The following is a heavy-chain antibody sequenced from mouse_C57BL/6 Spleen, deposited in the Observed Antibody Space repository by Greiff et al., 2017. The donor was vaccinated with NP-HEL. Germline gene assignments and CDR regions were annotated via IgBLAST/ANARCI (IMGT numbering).Heavy chain of an antibody. Sequence: EVKLVESGGGLVKPGGSLKLSCAASGFTFSDYGMHWVRQAPEKGLEWVAYISSGSSTIYYADTVKGRFPISRDNAKNTLFLQMTSLRSEDTAMYYCARRNYGSSYYAMDYWGQGTSVTVSS. V-gene: IGHV5-17*01. CDR2: ISSGSSTI. D-gene: IGHD1-1*01. J-gene: IGHJ4*01. CDR1: GFTFSDYG. CDR3: ARRNYGSSYYAMDY.